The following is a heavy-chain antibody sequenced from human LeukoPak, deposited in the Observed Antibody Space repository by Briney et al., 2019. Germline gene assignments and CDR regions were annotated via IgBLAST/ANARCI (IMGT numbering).Heavy chain of an antibody. D-gene: IGHD3-22*01. V-gene: IGHV1-46*01. CDR1: GYTFTSYY. J-gene: IGHJ3*02. Sequence: ASVKVSCKASGYTFTSYYMHWVRQAPGQGLEWMGIINPSGGSTSYAQKFQGRVTMTRGTSTSTVYMELSSLRSGDTAVYYCARDDKAEIGYDKRAFEIWGQGTMVTVSS. CDR2: INPSGGST. CDR3: ARDDKAEIGYDKRAFEI.